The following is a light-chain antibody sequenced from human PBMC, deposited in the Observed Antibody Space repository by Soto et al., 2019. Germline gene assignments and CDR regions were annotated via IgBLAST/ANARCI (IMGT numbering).Light chain of an antibody. V-gene: IGKV3D-20*02. Sequence: EIVMSQSPATVSVSPGERATLSCRASQSVSSSYLAWYQQKPGQAPRLLIYDASNRATGIPARFSGSGSGTDFTLTISSLEPEDFAVYYCQQRSNWPPAFGQGTRLRL. CDR2: DAS. CDR1: QSVSSSY. J-gene: IGKJ5*01. CDR3: QQRSNWPPA.